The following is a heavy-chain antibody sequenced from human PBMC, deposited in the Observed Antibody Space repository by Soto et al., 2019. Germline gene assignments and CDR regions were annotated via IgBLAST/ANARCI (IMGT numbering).Heavy chain of an antibody. D-gene: IGHD3-22*01. CDR2: MSGGGDRT. J-gene: IGHJ4*02. V-gene: IGHV3-23*01. Sequence: GGSLRLSCAGSGLTFSSYGMSWVRQAPGKGLEWVSGMSGGGDRTYYADSVKGRFTISRDDSKNTLYLQMNSLRAEDTALYYCAKGIPYYDSSGYFDYWGQGTLVTVSS. CDR1: GLTFSSYG. CDR3: AKGIPYYDSSGYFDY.